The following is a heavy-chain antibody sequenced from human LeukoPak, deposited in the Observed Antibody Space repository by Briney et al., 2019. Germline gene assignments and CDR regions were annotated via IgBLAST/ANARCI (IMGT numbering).Heavy chain of an antibody. J-gene: IGHJ4*02. CDR3: ARGPDITMVRGAYYFDY. D-gene: IGHD3-10*01. Sequence: PGGSLRLSCAASGFTVSSNYMSWVRQAPGKGLEWVSVTYSGGSTYYADSVKGRFTISRDNSKNTLYLQMNSLRAEDTAVYYCARGPDITMVRGAYYFDYWGQGTLVTVSS. CDR2: TYSGGST. V-gene: IGHV3-53*05. CDR1: GFTVSSNY.